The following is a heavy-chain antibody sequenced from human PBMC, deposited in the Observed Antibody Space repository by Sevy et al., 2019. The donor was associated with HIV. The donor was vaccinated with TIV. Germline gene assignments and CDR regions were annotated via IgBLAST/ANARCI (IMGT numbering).Heavy chain of an antibody. D-gene: IGHD3-3*01. J-gene: IGHJ6*02. V-gene: IGHV1-69*13. Sequence: ASVKVSCKASGGTFSSYAISWVRQAPGQGLEWMGGIIPIFGTANYPQKFQGRVTITADESTSTDYMELSSLRSEDTAVYYCASSEFWSSKYYYYGMDVWGQGTTVTVSS. CDR3: ASSEFWSSKYYYYGMDV. CDR2: IIPIFGTA. CDR1: GGTFSSYA.